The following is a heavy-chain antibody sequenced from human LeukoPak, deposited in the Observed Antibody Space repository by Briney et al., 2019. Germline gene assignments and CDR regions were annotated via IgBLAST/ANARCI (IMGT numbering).Heavy chain of an antibody. CDR1: GFTFSNYV. Sequence: QPGGSLRLPCAASGFTFSNYVMSWVRQAPGKGLEWVSAISGSGGSTYYADSVKGRFTISRDNSKNTLYLQMNSLRAEDTAVYYCAKSDHLSQTGIIAVAGHFDYWGQGTLVTVSS. V-gene: IGHV3-23*01. CDR3: AKSDHLSQTGIIAVAGHFDY. J-gene: IGHJ4*02. CDR2: ISGSGGST. D-gene: IGHD6-19*01.